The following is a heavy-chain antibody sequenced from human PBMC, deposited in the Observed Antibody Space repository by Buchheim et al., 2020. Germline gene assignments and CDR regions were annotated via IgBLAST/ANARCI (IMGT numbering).Heavy chain of an antibody. CDR1: GGSFGSGDYY. V-gene: IGHV4-30-4*01. J-gene: IGHJ6*01. Sequence: QVQLQESGPGLVKPSETLSLTCTVSGGSFGSGDYYWTWVRQPPGKGLEWIGYIYNSGTTYYNPSLKSRLTISVDTSKNQFSLGLGSVSAADTAVYYCARAQQGDSSSLYPNNYYYGIDVVGQGTT. CDR3: ARAQQGDSSSLYPNNYYYGIDV. D-gene: IGHD6-13*01. CDR2: IYNSGTT.